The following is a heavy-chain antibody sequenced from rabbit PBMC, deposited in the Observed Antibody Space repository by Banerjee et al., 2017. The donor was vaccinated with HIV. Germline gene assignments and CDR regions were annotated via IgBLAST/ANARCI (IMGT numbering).Heavy chain of an antibody. V-gene: IGHV1S40*01. CDR3: ARDLAGVTGWNFGL. Sequence: QSVEESGGDLVKPGASLTLTCTASGFDFSSYYMCWVRQAPGKGLEWIGYIDPVFAGTYYASWVNGRFTISKTSSTTVTLQMTSLTAADTATYFCARDLAGVTGWNFGLWGPGTLVTVS. CDR1: GFDFSSYY. J-gene: IGHJ6*01. CDR2: IDPVFAGT. D-gene: IGHD4-1*01.